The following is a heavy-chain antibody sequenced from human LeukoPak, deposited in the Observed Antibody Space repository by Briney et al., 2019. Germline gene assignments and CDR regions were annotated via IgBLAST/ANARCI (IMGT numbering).Heavy chain of an antibody. CDR2: LSGSGGST. Sequence: PGRSLRLSCAASGFTFSSYTIHWVRQAPGKGLEWVSGLSGSGGSTYYADSVQGRFTISRDNSKNTPYLQMNSLRAEDTAVYYCAKGRGWFYGMDVWGQGTTVTVSS. CDR1: GFTFSSYT. J-gene: IGHJ6*02. D-gene: IGHD2-15*01. CDR3: AKGRGWFYGMDV. V-gene: IGHV3-23*01.